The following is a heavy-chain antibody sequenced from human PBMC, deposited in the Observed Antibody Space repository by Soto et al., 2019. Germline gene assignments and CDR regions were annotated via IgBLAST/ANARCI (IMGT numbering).Heavy chain of an antibody. CDR1: GFTFSDYY. V-gene: IGHV3-11*06. CDR3: AGDRGGGRYYDSSGWDDY. D-gene: IGHD3-22*01. CDR2: ISSSSSYT. J-gene: IGHJ4*02. Sequence: QVQLVESGGGLVKPGGSLRLSCAASGFTFSDYYMSWIRQAPGKGLEWVSYISSSSSYTNYADSVKGRFTISRDNAKNSRYLQMNSLRGEDTGVYYCAGDRGGGRYYDSSGWDDYWGQGTLVTVSS.